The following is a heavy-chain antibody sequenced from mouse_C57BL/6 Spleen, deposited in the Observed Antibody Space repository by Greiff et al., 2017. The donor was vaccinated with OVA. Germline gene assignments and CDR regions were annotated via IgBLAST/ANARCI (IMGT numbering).Heavy chain of an antibody. Sequence: QVQLKQSGPELVKPGASVKISCKASGYSFTSYYIHWVKQRPGQGLEWIGWIYPGSGNTKYNEKFKGKATLTADTSSSTAYMQLSSLTSEDSAVYFCARDTVVAPYAMDYWGQGTSVTVSS. J-gene: IGHJ4*01. D-gene: IGHD1-1*01. V-gene: IGHV1-66*01. CDR2: IYPGSGNT. CDR1: GYSFTSYY. CDR3: ARDTVVAPYAMDY.